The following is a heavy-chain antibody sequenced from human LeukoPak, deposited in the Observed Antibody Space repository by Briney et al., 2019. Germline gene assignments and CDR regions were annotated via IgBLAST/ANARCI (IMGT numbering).Heavy chain of an antibody. CDR2: ISDDGSYT. CDR1: GFSFSSHW. V-gene: IGHV3-74*01. J-gene: IGHJ4*02. Sequence: GGSLRLSCAASGFSFSSHWVHWVRQAPGKGLVWVSRISDDGSYTSNVGSVKGRFTISRDNINNMLYLHMNSLRAEDTAVYYCASFGISWRSSYWGQGTLVTVSS. CDR3: ASFGISWRSSY. D-gene: IGHD2-21*01.